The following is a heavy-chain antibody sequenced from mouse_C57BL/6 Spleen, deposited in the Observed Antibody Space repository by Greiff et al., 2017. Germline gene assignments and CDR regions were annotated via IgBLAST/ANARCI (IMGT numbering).Heavy chain of an antibody. Sequence: EVQVVESEGGLVQPGSSMKLSCTASGFTFSDYYMAWVRQVPEKGLEWVANINYDGSSTYYLDSLKSRFNISRDNAKNILYLQMSSLKAEDTATYYCARDIPIDYWGQGTTLTVSS. CDR3: ARDIPIDY. V-gene: IGHV5-16*01. D-gene: IGHD6-5*01. J-gene: IGHJ2*01. CDR2: INYDGSST. CDR1: GFTFSDYY.